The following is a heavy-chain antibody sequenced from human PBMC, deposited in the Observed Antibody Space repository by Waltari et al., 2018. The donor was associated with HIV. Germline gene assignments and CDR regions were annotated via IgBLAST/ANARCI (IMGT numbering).Heavy chain of an antibody. CDR3: TRERQKYIVEVQRYGMDV. V-gene: IGHV3-30-3*01. D-gene: IGHD2-2*01. J-gene: IGHJ6*02. Sequence: QVQLVESGGGVVQPGRSLRISCEGSEFIVSRYGVHWVGQAPGKGLAWVAFISFDATNIYYADSVKCRFSISRDNSKNTVYLQIDSLRPDDSAVYYCTRERQKYIVEVQRYGMDVWGQGTTVTVSS. CDR2: ISFDATNI. CDR1: EFIVSRYG.